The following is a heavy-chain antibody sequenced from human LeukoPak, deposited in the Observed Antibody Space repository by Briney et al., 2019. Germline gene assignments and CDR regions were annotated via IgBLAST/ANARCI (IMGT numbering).Heavy chain of an antibody. J-gene: IGHJ6*03. Sequence: SETLSLTCGVYGGSSSGYYWSWIRQPPGKGLEWIGEINHSGSTNYNPSLKSRVTISVDTSKNQFSLKLSSVTAADTAVYYCARAYDSSGYIYYYYYMDVWGKGTTVTVSS. D-gene: IGHD3-22*01. CDR3: ARAYDSSGYIYYYYYMDV. V-gene: IGHV4-34*01. CDR1: GGSSSGYY. CDR2: INHSGST.